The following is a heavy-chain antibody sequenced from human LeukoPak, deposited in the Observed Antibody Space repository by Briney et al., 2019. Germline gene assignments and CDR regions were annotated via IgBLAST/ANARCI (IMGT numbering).Heavy chain of an antibody. CDR3: ARIPGKWFDP. D-gene: IGHD1-26*01. J-gene: IGHJ5*02. CDR1: GGSISSYY. V-gene: IGHV4-59*08. CDR2: IYYSGST. Sequence: SETLSLTCTASGGSISSYYWSWIRQPPGKGLEWIGYIYYSGSTNYNPSLKSRVTISVDTSKNQFSLKLSSVTAADTAVYYCARIPGKWFDPWGQGTLVTVSS.